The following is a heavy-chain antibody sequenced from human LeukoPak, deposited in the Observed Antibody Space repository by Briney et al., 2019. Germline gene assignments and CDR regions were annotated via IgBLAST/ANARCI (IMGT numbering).Heavy chain of an antibody. D-gene: IGHD3-22*01. V-gene: IGHV4-38-2*01. CDR2: IYHSGST. Sequence: SETLSLTCAVSGCSISSGYYWGWIRQPPGKGLEWIGSIYHSGSTYYNPSLKSRVTISVDTSKNQFSLKLSSVTAADTAVYYCASDSSGFVWGQGTLVTVSS. CDR1: GCSISSGYY. J-gene: IGHJ4*02. CDR3: ASDSSGFV.